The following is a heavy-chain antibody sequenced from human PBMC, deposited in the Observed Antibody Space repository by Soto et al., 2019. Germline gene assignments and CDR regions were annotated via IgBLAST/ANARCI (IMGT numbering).Heavy chain of an antibody. CDR3: AGKDKSGYFNWFDP. D-gene: IGHD3-22*01. CDR2: IFPSDSDT. J-gene: IGHJ5*02. Sequence: GASLKISCRTSRYRFTSYWIAWVRQMPGKGLEWMGIIFPSDSDTRYSPSFQGQVTISADRSTSTVFLQWASLKASDTAVYFCAGKDKSGYFNWFDPWGQGTLVTVSS. V-gene: IGHV5-51*01. CDR1: RYRFTSYW.